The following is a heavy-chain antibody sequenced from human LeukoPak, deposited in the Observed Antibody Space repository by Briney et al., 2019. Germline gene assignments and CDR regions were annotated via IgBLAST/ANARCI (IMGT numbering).Heavy chain of an antibody. V-gene: IGHV3-30-3*01. Sequence: GGSLRLSCAASGFTFSSYAMHWVRQAPGKGLEWVAVISYDGSNKYYADSVKGRFTISRDNSKNTLYLQMNSLRAEDTAVYYCARDDPSIYGDYGSNFDYWGQGTLVTVSS. CDR1: GFTFSSYA. J-gene: IGHJ4*02. D-gene: IGHD4-17*01. CDR3: ARDDPSIYGDYGSNFDY. CDR2: ISYDGSNK.